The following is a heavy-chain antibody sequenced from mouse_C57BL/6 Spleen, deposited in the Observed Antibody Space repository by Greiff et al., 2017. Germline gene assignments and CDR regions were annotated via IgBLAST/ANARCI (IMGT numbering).Heavy chain of an antibody. CDR1: GYTFTDYY. CDR2: IYPGSGNT. V-gene: IGHV1-76*01. Sequence: QVQLQQSGAELVRPGASVKLSCKASGYTFTDYYINWVKQRPGQGLEWIARIYPGSGNTYYNEKFKGKATLTAEKSSSTAYMQLSSLTSEDSAVYFCARDGITTVYYAMDYWGQGTSVTVSS. J-gene: IGHJ4*01. CDR3: ARDGITTVYYAMDY. D-gene: IGHD1-1*01.